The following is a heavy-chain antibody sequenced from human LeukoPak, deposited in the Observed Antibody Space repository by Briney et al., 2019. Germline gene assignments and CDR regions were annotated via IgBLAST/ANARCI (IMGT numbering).Heavy chain of an antibody. CDR3: ARDPIDGYYYFDY. J-gene: IGHJ4*02. CDR2: INANSGGT. Sequence: ASVKVSCKASGYTFTGFHMHWVRQAPGQGLEWMGWINANSGGTSYAQKFQARVTVTRDTSISTAYMELTGLTSDDTAAYYCARDPIDGYYYFDYWGQGTLVTVSS. CDR1: GYTFTGFH. D-gene: IGHD1-1*01. V-gene: IGHV1-2*02.